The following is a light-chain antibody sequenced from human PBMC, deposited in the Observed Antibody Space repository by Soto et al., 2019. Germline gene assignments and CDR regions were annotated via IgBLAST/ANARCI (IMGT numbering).Light chain of an antibody. CDR1: SSNIGAGYD. J-gene: IGLJ2*01. Sequence: QSAVTQPPSVSGAPGQRVTISCSGSSSNIGAGYDVHWYQQFPGTAPKLLIYGNNNRPSGVPDRFSGSKSGTSASLAITGLQAEDEADYYCQSFDTRLNSVVFGGGTKSPS. CDR3: QSFDTRLNSVV. CDR2: GNN. V-gene: IGLV1-40*01.